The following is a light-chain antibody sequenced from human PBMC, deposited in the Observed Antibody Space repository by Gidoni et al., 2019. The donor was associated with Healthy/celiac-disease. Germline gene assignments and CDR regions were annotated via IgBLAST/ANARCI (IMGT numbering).Light chain of an antibody. CDR2: EVS. J-gene: IGLJ1*01. Sequence: QSALTQPPSASGSPGQSVTISCTGTSSDGGGYNYVSWYQQHPGKAPKLMIYEVSKRPSGVPDRFSGSKSGNTASLTVSGLQAEDEADYYCSSYAGSPSYVFGTGTKVTVL. CDR3: SSYAGSPSYV. CDR1: SSDGGGYNY. V-gene: IGLV2-8*01.